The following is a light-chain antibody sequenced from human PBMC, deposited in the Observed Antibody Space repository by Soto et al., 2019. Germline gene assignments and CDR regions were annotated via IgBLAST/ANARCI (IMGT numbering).Light chain of an antibody. CDR3: QQRGKWPST. Sequence: EIVLTQSPGTLSLSPGERATLSCRASQSVSSSYLAWYQQKPGQAPRLLIYAASSRATGIPDRFSGSGSGTDFTLTITRLEPEDFAVYYCQQRGKWPSTFGPGTKVEMK. V-gene: IGKV3D-20*02. CDR1: QSVSSSY. CDR2: AAS. J-gene: IGKJ2*02.